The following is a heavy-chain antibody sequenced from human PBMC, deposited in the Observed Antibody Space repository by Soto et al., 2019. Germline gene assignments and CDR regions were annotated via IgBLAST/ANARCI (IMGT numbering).Heavy chain of an antibody. J-gene: IGHJ4*02. V-gene: IGHV1-18*04. Sequence: EEAASEVPCHQYSSYRNPGVRQATGKGLGWMGWISAYKGNTYYAQTLQGRVTMTTGTSTSTAYLEQRSLRSDATAVYYGARGPSEAEAGSKYWGQGPRVTVAS. D-gene: IGHD6-19*01. CDR1: CHQYSSYR. CDR2: ISAYKGNT. CDR3: ARGPSEAEAGSKY.